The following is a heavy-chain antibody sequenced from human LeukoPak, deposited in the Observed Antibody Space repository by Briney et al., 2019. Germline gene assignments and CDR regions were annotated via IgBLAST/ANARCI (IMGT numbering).Heavy chain of an antibody. CDR3: AKIACSSTSCYRNYYYNMDV. D-gene: IGHD2-2*02. Sequence: GRSLRLSCAASGFTFSNYGMHWVRQAPGKGLEWVTFISYDESSKYYADSVKGRFTISRDNSKNTLYLQMNSLGAEDTAVYYCAKIACSSTSCYRNYYYNMDVWGQGITVTVSS. J-gene: IGHJ6*02. V-gene: IGHV3-30*18. CDR1: GFTFSNYG. CDR2: ISYDESSK.